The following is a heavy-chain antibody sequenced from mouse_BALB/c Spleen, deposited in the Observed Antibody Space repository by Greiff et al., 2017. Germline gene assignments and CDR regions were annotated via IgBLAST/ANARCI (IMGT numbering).Heavy chain of an antibody. V-gene: IGHV14-1*02. CDR3: ARGDYDLKTWFAY. D-gene: IGHD2-4*01. CDR1: GFNIKDYY. Sequence: EVKLVESGAELVRPGALVKLSCKASGFNIKDYYMHWVKQRPEQGLEWIGWIDPENGNTIYDPKFQGKASITADTSSNTAYLQLSSLTSEDTAVYYCARGDYDLKTWFAYWGQGTLVTVSA. CDR2: IDPENGNT. J-gene: IGHJ3*01.